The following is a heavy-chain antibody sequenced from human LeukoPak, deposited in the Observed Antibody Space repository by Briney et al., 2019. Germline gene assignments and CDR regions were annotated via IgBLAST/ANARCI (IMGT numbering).Heavy chain of an antibody. CDR3: ARDVYCSGGSCYWSYGAFDI. Sequence: SVKVSCKASGGTFSSYAISWARQAPGQGLEWMGGMIPIFGTANYAQKFQGRVTITADESTSTAYMELSSLRSEDTAVYYCARDVYCSGGSCYWSYGAFDIWGQGTMVTVSS. CDR2: MIPIFGTA. V-gene: IGHV1-69*13. J-gene: IGHJ3*02. D-gene: IGHD2-15*01. CDR1: GGTFSSYA.